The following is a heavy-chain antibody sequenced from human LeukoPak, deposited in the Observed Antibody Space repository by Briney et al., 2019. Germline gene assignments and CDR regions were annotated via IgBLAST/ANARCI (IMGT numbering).Heavy chain of an antibody. CDR1: GFTFSGFS. CDR3: ARGAYYYED. D-gene: IGHD3-22*01. V-gene: IGHV3-7*01. J-gene: IGHJ4*02. Sequence: GGSLRLSCAASGFTFSGFSMSWVRQSPTKGLEWVANIKQDGSERYYVDSVKGRFTISRDNAKNSLSLQMNNLRVEDTAVYYCARGAYYYEDWGQGTLVTVSS. CDR2: IKQDGSER.